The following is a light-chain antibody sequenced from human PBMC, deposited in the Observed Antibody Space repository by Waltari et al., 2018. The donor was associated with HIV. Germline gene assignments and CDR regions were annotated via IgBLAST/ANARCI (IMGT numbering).Light chain of an antibody. CDR3: STYGGSANLL. CDR1: SSDIGGYTY. J-gene: IGLJ2*01. Sequence: QSALTQPPSASGSPGQSVTISCTGTSSDIGGYTYVSWYQQYPGKAPKLMIYGVINRPSGVPDRFSGSKSANTVSLTVSGLQSEDEADYYGSTYGGSANLLFGGGTKLTVL. CDR2: GVI. V-gene: IGLV2-8*01.